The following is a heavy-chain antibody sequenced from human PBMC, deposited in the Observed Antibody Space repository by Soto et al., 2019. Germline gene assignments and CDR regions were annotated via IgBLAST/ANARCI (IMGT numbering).Heavy chain of an antibody. CDR3: ARDGDPRNAFGGGPVGGGWFDP. V-gene: IGHV1-69*12. CDR2: IVPMFGTA. Sequence: QVQLVQSGAEMKKPGSSVNVSCKTSGGTFGNSAVTWVRQAPGQGLEWMGGIVPMFGTANYAQKFQGRLTITGDESTTTAYMELSSLTADGTAVYYCARDGDPRNAFGGGPVGGGWFDPWGQGTLVTVSS. D-gene: IGHD3-16*01. J-gene: IGHJ5*02. CDR1: GGTFGNSA.